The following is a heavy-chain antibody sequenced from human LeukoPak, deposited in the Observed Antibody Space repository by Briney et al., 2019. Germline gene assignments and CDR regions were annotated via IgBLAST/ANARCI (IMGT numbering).Heavy chain of an antibody. CDR2: INHSGST. J-gene: IGHJ4*02. Sequence: SETLSLTCAVYGGSFSGYYWSWIRQPPGKGLEWIGEINHSGSTNYNPSLKSRVTISVDTSKNRFSLKLSSVTAADTAVYYCARGRPLYGSGPPHDYWGQGTLVTVSS. D-gene: IGHD3-10*01. CDR1: GGSFSGYY. V-gene: IGHV4-34*01. CDR3: ARGRPLYGSGPPHDY.